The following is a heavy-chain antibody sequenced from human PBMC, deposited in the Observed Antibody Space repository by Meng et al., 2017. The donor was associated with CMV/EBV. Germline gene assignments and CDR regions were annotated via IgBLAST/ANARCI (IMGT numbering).Heavy chain of an antibody. D-gene: IGHD3-10*01. V-gene: IGHV3-21*01. J-gene: IGHJ6*02. CDR1: GFTFSSYS. Sequence: GESLKISCAASGFTFSSYSMNWVRQAPGKGLEWVSSISSSSYIYYADSVKGRFTISRDNAKNSLYLQMNSLRAEDTAVYYCARDYNLGPYYYGMDVWGQGTTVTVSS. CDR3: ARDYNLGPYYYGMDV. CDR2: ISSSSYI.